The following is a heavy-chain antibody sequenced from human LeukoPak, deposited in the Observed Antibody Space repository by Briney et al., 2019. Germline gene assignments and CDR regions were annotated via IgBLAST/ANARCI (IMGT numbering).Heavy chain of an antibody. CDR2: ISSSGSPI. V-gene: IGHV3-48*03. D-gene: IGHD1-26*01. CDR1: GFIFSSYE. J-gene: IGHJ4*02. Sequence: GGSLRLSCATSGFIFSSYEMAWVRQGAGMGLEFVSYISSSGSPIKYGDAVKGRFTISRDNSKDSVYLQMDSLRVEDTALYFCAGGPQYGGSFVHWDPGTLVTVSS. CDR3: AGGPQYGGSFVH.